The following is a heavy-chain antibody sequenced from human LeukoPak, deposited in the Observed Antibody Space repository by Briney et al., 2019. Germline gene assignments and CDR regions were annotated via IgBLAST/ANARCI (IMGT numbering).Heavy chain of an antibody. V-gene: IGHV1-2*02. Sequence: VASVKVSCKASGYTFTGYYMHWVRQAPGQGLEWMGWINPNSGGTNYAQKFQGRVTMTRDTSISTAYMELSRLRSDDTAVYYCARSYYGSGSDGYWGQGTLVTVSS. CDR2: INPNSGGT. D-gene: IGHD3-10*01. J-gene: IGHJ4*02. CDR1: GYTFTGYY. CDR3: ARSYYGSGSDGY.